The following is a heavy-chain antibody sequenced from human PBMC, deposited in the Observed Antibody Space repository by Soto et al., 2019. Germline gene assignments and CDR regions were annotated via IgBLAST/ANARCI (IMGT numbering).Heavy chain of an antibody. CDR3: ARDVDRTSHLNWFDP. CDR1: GFSLTGYG. V-gene: IGHV3-33*01. Sequence: PGGSLRLSCEVSGFSLTGYGMHWVRQAPGKGLEWVAVIWYHGNTENCADSVKGRFTISRDTSKNTVYLQMDSLKVEDTAVYYCARDVDRTSHLNWFDPWGQGVMVTVSS. J-gene: IGHJ5*02. D-gene: IGHD5-12*01. CDR2: IWYHGNTE.